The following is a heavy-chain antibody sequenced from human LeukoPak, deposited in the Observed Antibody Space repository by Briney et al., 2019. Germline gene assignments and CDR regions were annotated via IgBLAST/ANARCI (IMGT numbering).Heavy chain of an antibody. CDR2: ISWNSGNI. Sequence: HSGGSLRLSCAASGFTFDDYAMHWVRQAPGKGLEWVSGISWNSGNIGYADSVKGRFTISRDNAKNSLYLQMNSLRAEDTAVYYCSFSMVRGVIGTYYFDYWGQGTLVTVSS. D-gene: IGHD3-10*01. V-gene: IGHV3-9*01. J-gene: IGHJ4*02. CDR3: SFSMVRGVIGTYYFDY. CDR1: GFTFDDYA.